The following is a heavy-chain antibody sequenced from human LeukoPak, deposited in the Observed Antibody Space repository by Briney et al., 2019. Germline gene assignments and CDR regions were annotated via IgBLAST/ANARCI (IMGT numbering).Heavy chain of an antibody. D-gene: IGHD2-15*01. CDR3: ARVKYCSGGSCSGFDY. CDR2: IYSGGST. J-gene: IGHJ4*02. Sequence: GGSLRLSCAASGFTVSSNYMSWVRQAPGKGLEWVSVIYSGGSTYYADSVKGRFTISSHNSKNTLYLQMNSLRAEDTAVYYCARVKYCSGGSCSGFDYWGQGTLVTVSS. CDR1: GFTVSSNY. V-gene: IGHV3-53*04.